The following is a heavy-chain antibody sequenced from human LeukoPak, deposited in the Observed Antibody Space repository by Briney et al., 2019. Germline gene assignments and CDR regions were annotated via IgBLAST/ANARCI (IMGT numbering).Heavy chain of an antibody. V-gene: IGHV3-30*02. Sequence: PGGSLRLSCAASGFTFSHHGMHWVRQAPGKGLEGVAFIRNDGSNHYYADSVKGRFTISRDNAKNSLYLQMNSLRAEDTAVYYCAELGITMIGGVWGKGTTVTISS. CDR3: AELGITMIGGV. CDR1: GFTFSHHG. CDR2: IRNDGSNH. J-gene: IGHJ6*04. D-gene: IGHD3-10*02.